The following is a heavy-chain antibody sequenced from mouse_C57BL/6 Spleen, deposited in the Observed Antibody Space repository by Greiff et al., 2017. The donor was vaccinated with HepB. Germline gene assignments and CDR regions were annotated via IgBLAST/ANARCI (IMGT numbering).Heavy chain of an antibody. J-gene: IGHJ2*01. D-gene: IGHD1-1*01. Sequence: EVQLQQSGPELVKPGASVKISCKASGYTFTDYYMNWVKQSHGKSLEWIGDINPNNGGTSYNQKFKGKATLTVDKSSSTAYMELRSLTSEDSAVYYCAREGGSSLYYFDYWGQGTTLTVSS. CDR3: AREGGSSLYYFDY. V-gene: IGHV1-26*01. CDR1: GYTFTDYY. CDR2: INPNNGGT.